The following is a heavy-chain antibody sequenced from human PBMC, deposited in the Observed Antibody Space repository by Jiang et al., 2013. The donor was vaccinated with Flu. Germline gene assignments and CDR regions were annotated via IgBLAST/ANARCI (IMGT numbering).Heavy chain of an antibody. J-gene: IGHJ4*02. CDR2: IDPSDSYT. CDR3: ARHAYEYSSSNFDY. Sequence: GAEVKKPGESLKISCKGSGYSFTSYWIGWVRQMPGKGLEWMGRIDPSDSYTNYSPSFQGHVTISADKSISTAYLQWSSLKASDTAMYYCARHAYEYSSSNFDYWGQGTLVTVSS. CDR1: GYSFTSYW. V-gene: IGHV5-10-1*01. D-gene: IGHD6-6*01.